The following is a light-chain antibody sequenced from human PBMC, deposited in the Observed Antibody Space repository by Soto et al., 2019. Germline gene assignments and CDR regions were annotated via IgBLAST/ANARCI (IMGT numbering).Light chain of an antibody. V-gene: IGLV2-11*01. J-gene: IGLJ3*02. Sequence: QSALTQPRSVSGSPGQSVTISCTGTSSDVGGYNSVSWYQQYPGKAPKPMIYDVSKRPSGVPDRFSGSKSGKAASLTVSGLQAEDEADYYCCSYAGTYTWVFGGGTKLTVL. CDR1: SSDVGGYNS. CDR2: DVS. CDR3: CSYAGTYTWV.